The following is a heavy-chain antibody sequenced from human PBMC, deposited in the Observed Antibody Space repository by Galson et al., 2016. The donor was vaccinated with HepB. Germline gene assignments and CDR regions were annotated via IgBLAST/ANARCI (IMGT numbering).Heavy chain of an antibody. CDR3: ARVPCHLYYYMDV. CDR1: EFGFSSYT. CDR2: ISYDVTTK. V-gene: IGHV3-30-3*01. J-gene: IGHJ6*03. Sequence: SLRLSCAASEFGFSSYTMHWVRQAPGKGLEWVALISYDVTTKDYADSVKGRFSISRDNAKSTLYLQMNSLRPEDTAVYYCARVPCHLYYYMDVWGKGTTVSVSS.